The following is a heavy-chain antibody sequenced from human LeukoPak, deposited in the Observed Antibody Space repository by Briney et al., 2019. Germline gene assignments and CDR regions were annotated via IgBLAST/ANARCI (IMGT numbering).Heavy chain of an antibody. CDR1: GFTISTYA. V-gene: IGHV3-23*01. D-gene: IGHD5-12*01. CDR3: AKANTGYENFDY. Sequence: GGSLRLSCAASGFTISTYAMSWVRQAPGKGLEWVSAISGSGVTTYYADSVKGRFTISRDNPKNSLYLQMNSLRAEDTAVYYCAKANTGYENFDYWGQGTLVTVSS. CDR2: ISGSGVTT. J-gene: IGHJ4*02.